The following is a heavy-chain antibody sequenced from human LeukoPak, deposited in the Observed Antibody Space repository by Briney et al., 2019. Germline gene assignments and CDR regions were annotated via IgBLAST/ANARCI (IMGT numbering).Heavy chain of an antibody. J-gene: IGHJ6*03. CDR3: ARALKDIVVVPAAQGYYYYYMDV. Sequence: SETLSLTCTVSGGSISSGSYYWSWIRQPAGKGLEWIGRIYTSGSTNYNPSLKSRVTISVDTSKNQFSLKLSSVTAADTAVYYCARALKDIVVVPAAQGYYYYYMDVWGKGTAVTISS. CDR2: IYTSGST. V-gene: IGHV4-61*02. D-gene: IGHD2-2*01. CDR1: GGSISSGSYY.